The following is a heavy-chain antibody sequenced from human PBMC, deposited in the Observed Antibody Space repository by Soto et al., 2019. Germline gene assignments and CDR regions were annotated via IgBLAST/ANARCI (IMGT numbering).Heavy chain of an antibody. CDR2: IYYSGST. CDR1: GGSISSSSYY. J-gene: IGHJ5*02. D-gene: IGHD2-2*03. Sequence: SETLSLTCTVSGGSISSSSYYWGWIRQPPGKGLEWIGSIYYSGSTYYNPSLKSRVTISVDTSKNQFSLKLSSVTAADTAVYYCARRYGPWINCFVPWGQGTLVSVSS. V-gene: IGHV4-39*01. CDR3: ARRYGPWINCFVP.